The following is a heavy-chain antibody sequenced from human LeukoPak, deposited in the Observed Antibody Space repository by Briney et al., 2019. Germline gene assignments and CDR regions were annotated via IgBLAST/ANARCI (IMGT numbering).Heavy chain of an antibody. Sequence: GGSLRLSCAASGSTFSSCAMSWVRQAPGKGLEWVSGISGSGGSTYYADSVKGRFTISRDNSKNTLYLQMNSPRAEDTAVYYCAILPGYSSSWYEVDYWGQGTLVTVSS. CDR3: AILPGYSSSWYEVDY. V-gene: IGHV3-23*01. D-gene: IGHD6-13*01. CDR1: GSTFSSCA. J-gene: IGHJ4*02. CDR2: ISGSGGST.